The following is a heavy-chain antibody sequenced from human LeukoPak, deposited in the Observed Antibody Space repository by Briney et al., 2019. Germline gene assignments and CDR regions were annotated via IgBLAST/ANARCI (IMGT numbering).Heavy chain of an antibody. CDR1: GFTFSSYW. D-gene: IGHD6-19*01. Sequence: AGGSLRLSCAASGFTFSSYWMTWVRQAPGQGLEWVAIIKKDGSAKYYVDSVRGRFTISRDNAENSLYLQLNSLRAEDTAVYYCARGSGWAFDIWGQGTMVTVSS. CDR2: IKKDGSAK. CDR3: ARGSGWAFDI. V-gene: IGHV3-7*04. J-gene: IGHJ3*02.